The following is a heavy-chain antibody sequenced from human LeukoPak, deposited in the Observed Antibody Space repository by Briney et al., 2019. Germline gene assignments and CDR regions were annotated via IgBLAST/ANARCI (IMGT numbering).Heavy chain of an antibody. D-gene: IGHD3-10*01. V-gene: IGHV3-33*01. CDR3: ARDRGKSLGTSYFDY. J-gene: IGHJ4*02. Sequence: PGGSLRLSCAASGFTFSDFGMHWVPQAPGRGLEGVAVMRNDERDTYYADSVKGRFTISRDNSKNTLYLQVNSLRAEDTAVYYCARDRGKSLGTSYFDYWGQGTLVTVSS. CDR2: MRNDERDT. CDR1: GFTFSDFG.